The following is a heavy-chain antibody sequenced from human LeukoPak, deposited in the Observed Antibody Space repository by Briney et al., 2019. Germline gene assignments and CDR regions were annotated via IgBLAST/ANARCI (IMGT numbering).Heavy chain of an antibody. J-gene: IGHJ4*02. D-gene: IGHD2-8*02. CDR3: SRGGSTGARTGIDY. CDR2: IKSKLNGGTT. CDR1: GFTFGDYA. V-gene: IGHV3-49*03. Sequence: GGSLRLSCTTSGFTFGDYAMNWFRQAPGKGLEWVGFIKSKLNGGTTEYAASVKGRFTISRDDSKSIAHLQMNSLKTEDTAVYYCSRGGSTGARTGIDYGAQGPLVTVPS.